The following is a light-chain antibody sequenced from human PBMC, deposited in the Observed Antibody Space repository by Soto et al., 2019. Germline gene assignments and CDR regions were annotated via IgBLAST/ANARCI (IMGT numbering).Light chain of an antibody. Sequence: EIVLTQSPDTLSVSPGEGATLSCRASQSVISNLAWYQQKPGQAPRLLIYHTSNRATGIPARFSGSGSGTDFTLTISRLEPEDFAVYFCQRYGSSPLITFGQGTRLEIK. CDR2: HTS. V-gene: IGKV3-20*01. J-gene: IGKJ5*01. CDR1: QSVISN. CDR3: QRYGSSPLIT.